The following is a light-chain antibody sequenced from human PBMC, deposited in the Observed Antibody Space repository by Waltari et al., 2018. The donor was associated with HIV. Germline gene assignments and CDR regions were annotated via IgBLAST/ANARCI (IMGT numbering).Light chain of an antibody. CDR2: WAS. Sequence: VMTQSPDSLAVSLGERATINCKSSQSLFYSSNNKNYLAWYQQKPGQPPKLLIHWASTRISGVPDRFSGSVSATEFTLTIRSLQAEDVAVYYCHQYFSTPQTFGQGTKVEVK. CDR3: HQYFSTPQT. CDR1: QSLFYSSNNKNY. J-gene: IGKJ1*01. V-gene: IGKV4-1*01.